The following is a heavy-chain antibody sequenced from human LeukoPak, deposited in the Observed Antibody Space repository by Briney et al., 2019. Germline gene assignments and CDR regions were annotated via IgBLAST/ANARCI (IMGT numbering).Heavy chain of an antibody. CDR1: GFTLSNDN. V-gene: IGHV3-21*04. D-gene: IGHD3-16*01. J-gene: IGHJ4*02. CDR3: AKDPRRMARLITFGGGRPYYFDY. CDR2: IIRIVTYT. Sequence: GGSLRLSCAPPGFTLSNDNMNWVRQAPGNSLEWVSSIIRIVTYTFYADSVKGRYTISKDNSKNTLYLQMNSLRAEDTAVYYCAKDPRRMARLITFGGGRPYYFDYWGQGTLVTVSS.